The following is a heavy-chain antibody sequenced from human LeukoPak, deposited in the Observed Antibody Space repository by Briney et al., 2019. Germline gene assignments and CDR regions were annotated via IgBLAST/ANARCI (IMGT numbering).Heavy chain of an antibody. V-gene: IGHV3-30*09. CDR1: GFTFSTSV. Sequence: PGKSLRLSCVASGFTFSTSVIHWVRQAPDKGLEWVAVMSTDGRNEYYADSVKGRFAISRDNSKYTLYLHVDRLRPEDTALYFCARGHSSGWYFDDWGQGTLVTVSS. D-gene: IGHD6-19*01. CDR3: ARGHSSGWYFDD. J-gene: IGHJ4*02. CDR2: MSTDGRNE.